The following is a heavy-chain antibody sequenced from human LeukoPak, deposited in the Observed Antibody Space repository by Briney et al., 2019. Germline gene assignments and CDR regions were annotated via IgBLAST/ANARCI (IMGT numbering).Heavy chain of an antibody. V-gene: IGHV4-59*01. D-gene: IGHD5-18*01. J-gene: IGHJ3*02. CDR1: GGSFSAFF. Sequence: SETLSLTCAVSGGSFSAFFWRWIRQPPGKGLEWIGYIYYSGSTNYNPSLKSRVTISVDTSKNQFSLKLSSVTAADTAVYYCARVRGYSYGSDAFDIWGQGTMVTVSS. CDR3: ARVRGYSYGSDAFDI. CDR2: IYYSGST.